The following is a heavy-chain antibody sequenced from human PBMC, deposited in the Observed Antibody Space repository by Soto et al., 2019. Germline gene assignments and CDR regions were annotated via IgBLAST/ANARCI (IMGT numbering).Heavy chain of an antibody. CDR3: AGHSPAHYYDFWSGAYYYYGMDV. D-gene: IGHD3-3*01. V-gene: IGHV4-30-4*01. CDR1: GGTINSGDYF. CDR2: IFYTGST. Sequence: PSETLSLTCSVSGGTINSGDYFWSWIRQPPGKGLEWIGSIFYTGSTYYSPSLKSRVTISVDTSKNQFSLKLSSVTAADTAVYYCAGHSPAHYYDFWSGAYYYYGMDVWGQGTTVTVSS. J-gene: IGHJ6*02.